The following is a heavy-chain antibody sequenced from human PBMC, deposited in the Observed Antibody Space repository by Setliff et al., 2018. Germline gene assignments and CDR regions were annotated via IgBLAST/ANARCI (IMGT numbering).Heavy chain of an antibody. J-gene: IGHJ4*02. Sequence: LRLSCVASGFTFDNYWMGWVRQPPGKGLEWVASIKPDGSETYYVDSVKGRFTVSRDNPKNSLYLQMSSLRAEDTAIYYCTRDRGGASTRDHWGQGTLVTVSS. V-gene: IGHV3-7*03. CDR3: TRDRGGASTRDH. CDR1: GFTFDNYW. D-gene: IGHD1-26*01. CDR2: IKPDGSET.